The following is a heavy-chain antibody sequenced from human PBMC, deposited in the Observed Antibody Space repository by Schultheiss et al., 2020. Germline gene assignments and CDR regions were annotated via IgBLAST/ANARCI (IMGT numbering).Heavy chain of an antibody. CDR2: ISAYNGNT. J-gene: IGHJ3*02. D-gene: IGHD3-10*01. V-gene: IGHV1-18*01. CDR1: GYTFTSYG. Sequence: GGSLRLSCKASGYTFTSYGISWVRQAPGQGLEWMGWISAYNGNTNYAQKLQGRVTMTTDTSTSTAYMELRSLRSDDTAVYYCARAPPRYYYGSGRVGAFDIWGQGTMVTVSS. CDR3: ARAPPRYYYGSGRVGAFDI.